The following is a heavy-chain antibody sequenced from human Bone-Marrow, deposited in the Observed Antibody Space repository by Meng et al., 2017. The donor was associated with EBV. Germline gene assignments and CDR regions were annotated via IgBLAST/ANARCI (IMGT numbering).Heavy chain of an antibody. CDR1: GDTVSYA. V-gene: IGHV1-69*01. D-gene: IGHD3-9*01. Sequence: QVQVVQSGPQVKNPGCSVRVSFKTSGDTVSYAFTWVRQAPGQGLEWMGGIIPMFGTRRSTEKFQGRLTMAADEFSGSVYMELRGLTSEDTAVYYCAGGGDILTGLDFWGQGTLVTVSS. CDR3: AGGGDILTGLDF. J-gene: IGHJ1*01. CDR2: IIPMFGTR.